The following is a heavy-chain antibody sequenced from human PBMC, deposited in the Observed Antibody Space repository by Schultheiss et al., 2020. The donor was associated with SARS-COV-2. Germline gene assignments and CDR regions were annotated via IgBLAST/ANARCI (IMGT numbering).Heavy chain of an antibody. D-gene: IGHD3-10*01. CDR3: ARALRTYYYGSGTNWFDP. J-gene: IGHJ5*02. Sequence: GESLKISCSASGFTFSSYAMHWVRQAPGKGLEYVLAISSNGGSTYYADSVKGRFTISRDNSKNTLYLQMSSLRAEDTAVYYCARALRTYYYGSGTNWFDPWGQGTLVTVSS. CDR2: ISSNGGST. CDR1: GFTFSSYA. V-gene: IGHV3-64D*06.